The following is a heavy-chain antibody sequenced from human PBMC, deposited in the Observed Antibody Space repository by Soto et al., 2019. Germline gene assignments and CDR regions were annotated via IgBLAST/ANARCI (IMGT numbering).Heavy chain of an antibody. CDR2: IYYSGST. Sequence: SETLSLTCTVSGGSISSYYWSWIRQPPGKGLEWIGYIYYSGSTNYNPSLKSRVTISVDTSKNQFSLKLSSVTAADTAVYYCARGPPVTTYYYYYMDVWGKGTTVTVSS. V-gene: IGHV4-59*01. CDR3: ARGPPVTTYYYYYMDV. J-gene: IGHJ6*03. CDR1: GGSISSYY. D-gene: IGHD4-17*01.